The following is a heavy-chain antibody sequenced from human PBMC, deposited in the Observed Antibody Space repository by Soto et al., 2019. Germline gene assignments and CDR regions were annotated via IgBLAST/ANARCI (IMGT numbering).Heavy chain of an antibody. J-gene: IGHJ4*02. CDR2: IYYSGST. D-gene: IGHD4-17*01. Sequence: QVQLQESGPGLVKPSQTLSPTGTVSGGSIRRGDYYWSWIRQPPGKGLEWIGYIYYSGSTYYNPSLKSRVTISVDTSKNQFSLKLSSVTAADTAVYYCAGLDYGDYGCDYWGQGTLVTVSS. V-gene: IGHV4-30-4*01. CDR3: AGLDYGDYGCDY. CDR1: GGSIRRGDYY.